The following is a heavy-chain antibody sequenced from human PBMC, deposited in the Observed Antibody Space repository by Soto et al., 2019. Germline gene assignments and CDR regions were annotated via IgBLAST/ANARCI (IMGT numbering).Heavy chain of an antibody. J-gene: IGHJ4*02. CDR2: IRTYNGNT. CDR1: GYIFTSYG. D-gene: IGHD3-9*01. Sequence: VQLVQSGAEVKKPGASVKVSCKASGYIFTSYGITWVRQAPGQGHEWMGWIRTYNGNTNYAQKLQGRVTMTTDTSTRTAYMELRSLRSDDTAVYYCARDFIVTGTYFDYWGQGTLVTVSS. V-gene: IGHV1-18*04. CDR3: ARDFIVTGTYFDY.